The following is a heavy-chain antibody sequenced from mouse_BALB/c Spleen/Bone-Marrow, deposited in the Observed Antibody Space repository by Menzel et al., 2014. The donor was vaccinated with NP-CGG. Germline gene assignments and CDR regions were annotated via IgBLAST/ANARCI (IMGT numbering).Heavy chain of an antibody. V-gene: IGHV1-69*01. CDR1: GYTFTDYW. D-gene: IGHD2-3*01. CDR3: VRRDGSDAMDY. Sequence: QVQLQQSGAELVMPGASVKMSCKASGYTFTDYWMHWVKQRPGQGLEWIGTIDTSDSFTIYNQNFKGKATLTVDESSTTAYMQLSSLTSEDSAVYYCVRRDGSDAMDYWGQGTSVAVSS. CDR2: IDTSDSFT. J-gene: IGHJ4*01.